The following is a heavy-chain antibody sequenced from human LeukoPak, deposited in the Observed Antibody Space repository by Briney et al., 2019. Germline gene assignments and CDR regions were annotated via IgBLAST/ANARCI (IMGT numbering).Heavy chain of an antibody. CDR2: INHSGST. CDR1: GGSFSGYY. Sequence: TSETLSLTCAVYGGSFSGYYWSWIRQPPGKGLEWIGEINHSGSTNYNPSLKSRVTISVDTSKNQFSLKLSSVTAADTAVYYCARGSGPADPWGQGTLVTVSS. CDR3: ARGSGPADP. V-gene: IGHV4-34*01. D-gene: IGHD1-14*01. J-gene: IGHJ5*02.